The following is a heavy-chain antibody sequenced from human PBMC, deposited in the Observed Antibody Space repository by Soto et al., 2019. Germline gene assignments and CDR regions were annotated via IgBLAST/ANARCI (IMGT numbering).Heavy chain of an antibody. D-gene: IGHD5-18*01. CDR3: ARAVDTAMVVFDY. J-gene: IGHJ4*02. Sequence: QVQLVQSGAEVKKPGASVKVSCKASGYTFTGYYMHWVRQAPGQGLEWMGWINPNSGGTNYAQKFQGWATMTRDTSISTAYMELSRLRSDDTAVYYCARAVDTAMVVFDYWGQGTLVPVSS. CDR2: INPNSGGT. V-gene: IGHV1-2*04. CDR1: GYTFTGYY.